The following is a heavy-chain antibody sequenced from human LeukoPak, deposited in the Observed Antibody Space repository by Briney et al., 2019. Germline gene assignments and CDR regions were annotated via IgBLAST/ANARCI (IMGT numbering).Heavy chain of an antibody. CDR2: INPNTGGT. CDR3: AKDVSGSYDY. V-gene: IGHV1-2*02. J-gene: IGHJ4*02. D-gene: IGHD3-10*01. CDR1: GYTFTGYY. Sequence: ASVTVSCKASGYTFTGYYVHWVRQAPGQGLEWMALINPNTGGTHYAQKFQGRVTVTRDTSISTAYLELNRLTSDDTAVYYCAKDVSGSYDYWGQGTLVTVSS.